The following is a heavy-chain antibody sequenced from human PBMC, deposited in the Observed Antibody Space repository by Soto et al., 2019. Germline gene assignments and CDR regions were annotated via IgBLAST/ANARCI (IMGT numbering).Heavy chain of an antibody. D-gene: IGHD3-10*01. V-gene: IGHV3-23*01. CDR1: GFTFSSYA. J-gene: IGHJ6*02. CDR3: AKPMVRDYYYYGMDV. Sequence: GGSLRLSCAASGFTFSSYAMSWVRQAPGKGLEWVSAISGSGGSTYYADSVKGRFTISRDNSKNTLYLQMNSLRAEDTAVYYCAKPMVRDYYYYGMDVWGQGTTVTVSS. CDR2: ISGSGGST.